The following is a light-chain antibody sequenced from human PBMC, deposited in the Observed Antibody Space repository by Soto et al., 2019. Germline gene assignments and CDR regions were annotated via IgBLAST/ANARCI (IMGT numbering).Light chain of an antibody. Sequence: EIVLTQSPGTLSLSPWERATLSCRSSQSVSSSYLAWYQQKPGQAPSLIIFDASSRATGIPDRFSGSGSGTEFTLTISSLQSEDFAVYYCQQYYNWPPITFGQGTRLEIK. V-gene: IGKV3-20*01. CDR1: QSVSSSY. CDR3: QQYYNWPPIT. J-gene: IGKJ5*01. CDR2: DAS.